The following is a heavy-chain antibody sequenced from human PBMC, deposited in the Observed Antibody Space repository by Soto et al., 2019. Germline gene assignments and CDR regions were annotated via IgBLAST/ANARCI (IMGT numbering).Heavy chain of an antibody. CDR1: GFTFSSYS. CDR2: ISSSSSTI. D-gene: IGHD2-15*01. V-gene: IGHV3-48*02. Sequence: GGSLRLSCAASGFTFSSYSMNWVRQAPGKGLEWVSYISSSSSTIYYADSVKGRFTISRDNAKNSLYLQMNSLRDEDTAVYYCARDRVVVAATIYYYYGMDVWGQGTTVTVSS. J-gene: IGHJ6*02. CDR3: ARDRVVVAATIYYYYGMDV.